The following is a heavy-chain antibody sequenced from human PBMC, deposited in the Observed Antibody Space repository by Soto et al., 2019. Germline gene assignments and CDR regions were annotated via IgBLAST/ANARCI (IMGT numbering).Heavy chain of an antibody. V-gene: IGHV1-8*01. CDR2: MNPNSGHT. D-gene: IGHD1-1*01. Sequence: ASVKVSCKASGYTFTSYDINWVRQAPGQGLEWMGWMNPNSGHTGYAQKFQDRVTMTSDTSISTSYMELSSLRSEDTAVYYCAKYTVGNNAIGCFDYWGQGTLVTVSS. J-gene: IGHJ4*02. CDR3: AKYTVGNNAIGCFDY. CDR1: GYTFTSYD.